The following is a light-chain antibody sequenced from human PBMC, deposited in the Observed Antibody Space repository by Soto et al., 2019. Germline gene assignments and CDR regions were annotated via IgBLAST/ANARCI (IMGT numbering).Light chain of an antibody. CDR3: QSYDSRLSGVV. Sequence: QSVLTQPPSVSGAPGQRVTISCTGSSSNIGGGYDVHWYQQLPGTAPKLLIYGNNNRPSGVPDRFSGFKSGTSASLAITGLQAEDEADYYCQSYDSRLSGVVFGGGTKLTVL. V-gene: IGLV1-40*01. CDR2: GNN. CDR1: SSNIGGGYD. J-gene: IGLJ2*01.